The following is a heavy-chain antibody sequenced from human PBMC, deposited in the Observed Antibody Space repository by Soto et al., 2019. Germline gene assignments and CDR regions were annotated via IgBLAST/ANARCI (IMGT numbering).Heavy chain of an antibody. CDR1: GYTLSSYG. J-gene: IGHJ4*02. CDR2: ITSDNRNT. CDR3: ALALGDYYYSSDF. V-gene: IGHV1-18*01. Sequence: DSVRVSCKPSGYTLSSYGINWVRQAPGQGLEWMGWITSDNRNTKYAQKIQGRATMTTDTTTSTAYMELRSLKSDDTAVYYCALALGDYYYSSDFRGQAPLLTV. D-gene: IGHD3-16*01.